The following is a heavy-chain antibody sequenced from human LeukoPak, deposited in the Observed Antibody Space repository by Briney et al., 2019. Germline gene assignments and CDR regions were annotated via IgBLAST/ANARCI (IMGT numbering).Heavy chain of an antibody. J-gene: IGHJ5*01. Sequence: PSETLSLTCTVSDDSITNNFYFWGWIRQPPGTGLEWIGTIYYSGTAYYNPSLKSRVTIFLGTSKNQFSLKLTSVTAADTAVYYCARHKVAVPQGFDCWGQGTLVTVSS. D-gene: IGHD6-19*01. CDR1: DDSITNNFYF. CDR3: ARHKVAVPQGFDC. CDR2: IYYSGTA. V-gene: IGHV4-39*01.